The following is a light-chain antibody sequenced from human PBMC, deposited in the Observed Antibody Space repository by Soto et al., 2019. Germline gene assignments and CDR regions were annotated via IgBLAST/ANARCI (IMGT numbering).Light chain of an antibody. V-gene: IGKV3-15*01. Sequence: EIVMTQSPATLSVSPGGRATLSCRASQSISDTLAWYQQKPGQAPRLLIHGASTRATSFPARFSGSGSGTDFTLTISRLEPEDFALYYCQQYGDSPFTFGQGTKVDIK. CDR2: GAS. CDR3: QQYGDSPFT. CDR1: QSISDT. J-gene: IGKJ1*01.